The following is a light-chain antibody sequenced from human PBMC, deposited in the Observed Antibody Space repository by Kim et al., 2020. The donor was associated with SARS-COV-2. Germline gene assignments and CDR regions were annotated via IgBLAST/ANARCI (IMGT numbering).Light chain of an antibody. CDR2: AAS. V-gene: IGKV1-12*01. Sequence: ASVGDRVTITCRASQGLGSWLAWHQQKPGKPPNLLIYAASRLQDGVPSRFSASESGTDFTLTITSVQPEDFATYFCQQAKAFPITFGQGTRLEIK. CDR3: QQAKAFPIT. CDR1: QGLGSW. J-gene: IGKJ5*01.